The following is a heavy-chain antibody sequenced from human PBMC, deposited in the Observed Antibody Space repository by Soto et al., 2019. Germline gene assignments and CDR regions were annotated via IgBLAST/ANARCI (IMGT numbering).Heavy chain of an antibody. J-gene: IGHJ6*02. V-gene: IGHV4-4*02. CDR3: ARAKRGIQLWFYYYYGMDV. CDR1: GVSINSSQW. CDR2: IFHSGST. Sequence: PSETLSLTCVVSGVSINSSQWWSWVRQPPGKGLEWIGEIFHSGSTNYNPSLKSRVTISVDTSKNQFSLKLSSVTAADTAVYYCARAKRGIQLWFYYYYGMDVWGQGTTVTVSS. D-gene: IGHD5-18*01.